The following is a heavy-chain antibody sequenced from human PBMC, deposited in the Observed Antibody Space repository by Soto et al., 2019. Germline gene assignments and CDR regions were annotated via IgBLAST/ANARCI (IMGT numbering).Heavy chain of an antibody. CDR2: ISSSSSTI. D-gene: IGHD3-10*01. Sequence: GGSLRLSCAASGFTFSSYSMNWVRQAPGKGLEWVSYISSSSSTIYYADSVKGRFTISRDNAKNSLYLQMNSLRAEDTAVYYCARDRAYADRWGQGTLVTVSS. CDR3: ARDRAYADR. CDR1: GFTFSSYS. V-gene: IGHV3-48*01. J-gene: IGHJ5*02.